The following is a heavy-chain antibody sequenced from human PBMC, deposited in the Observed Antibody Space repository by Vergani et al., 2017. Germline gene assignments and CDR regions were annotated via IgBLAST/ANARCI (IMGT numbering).Heavy chain of an antibody. CDR1: GGSISSYY. J-gene: IGHJ3*02. D-gene: IGHD5-18*01. CDR3: ASLAGYSYGLRRWDAFDI. CDR2: IYYSGST. Sequence: QVQLQESGPGLVKPSETLSLTCTVSGGSISSYYWSWIRQPLGKGLEWIGYIYYSGSTNYNPSLKSRVTISVDTSKNQFSLKLSSVTAADTAVYYCASLAGYSYGLRRWDAFDIWGQGTMVTVSS. V-gene: IGHV4-59*08.